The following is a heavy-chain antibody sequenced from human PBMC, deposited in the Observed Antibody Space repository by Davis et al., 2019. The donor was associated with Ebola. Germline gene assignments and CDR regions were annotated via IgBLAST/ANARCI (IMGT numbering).Heavy chain of an antibody. Sequence: PGGSLRLSCAASGFTFSNSAMSWVRQAPGKGLEWVSTIGGLGASTYYADSVKGRFTISRDNSKNTLYLQMNSLRREDTAVYYCARDYYDSSGFYYNPARIDPWGQGSLVTVSS. V-gene: IGHV3-23*01. CDR1: GFTFSNSA. J-gene: IGHJ5*02. D-gene: IGHD3-22*01. CDR2: IGGLGAST. CDR3: ARDYYDSSGFYYNPARIDP.